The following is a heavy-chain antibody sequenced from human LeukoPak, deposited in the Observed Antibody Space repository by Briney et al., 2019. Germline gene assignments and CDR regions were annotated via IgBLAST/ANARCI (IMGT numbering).Heavy chain of an antibody. CDR1: GGPINYDY. CDR3: ATLRGASTAVFDS. V-gene: IGHV4-59*08. J-gene: IGHJ4*02. D-gene: IGHD2-21*02. Sequence: SETLSLTCTVSGGPINYDYWSWIRQSPGKRLEWIGYIHYSGATNYSPFLNSRVTISVDTSKNQFSLKLSSVTAADTALYYCATLRGASTAVFDSWGQGTLVTVSS. CDR2: IHYSGAT.